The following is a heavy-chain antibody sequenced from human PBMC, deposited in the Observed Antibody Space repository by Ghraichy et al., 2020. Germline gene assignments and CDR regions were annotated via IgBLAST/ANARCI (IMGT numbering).Heavy chain of an antibody. CDR1: GGSVSDYY. Sequence: SETQSLTCTVSGGSVSDYYWPWVRQPPGTGLEWIGYVYVVGTTNYNPSLQTRVTISLDTSKNQFSLKLTSGTAADTAVYYCAGVGNSVLPASDYWGPGSLVTVSS. CDR2: VYVVGTT. V-gene: IGHV4-59*02. CDR3: AGVGNSVLPASDY. D-gene: IGHD4-23*01. J-gene: IGHJ4*02.